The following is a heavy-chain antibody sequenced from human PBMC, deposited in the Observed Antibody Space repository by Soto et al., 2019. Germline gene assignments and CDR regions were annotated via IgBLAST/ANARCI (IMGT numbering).Heavy chain of an antibody. Sequence: GASLKISCAASGFPFNIYWMHWVRQAPGKGLVWVSRINSDGSSTTYADSVKGRFTISRDNAKNTLYLQMNSLRAEDTAVYYCARDQTYTPDYWGQGTLVTVSS. D-gene: IGHD2-15*01. CDR3: ARDQTYTPDY. V-gene: IGHV3-74*01. CDR1: GFPFNIYW. J-gene: IGHJ4*02. CDR2: INSDGSST.